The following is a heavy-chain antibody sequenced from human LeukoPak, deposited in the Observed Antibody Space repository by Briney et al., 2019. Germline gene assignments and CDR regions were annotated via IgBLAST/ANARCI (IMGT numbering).Heavy chain of an antibody. CDR1: GFSFTDHY. Sequence: GEALMLSCAVSGFSFTDHYVAWVRLPPGRGLEWVGRIKNKAIIYDTDYGASVKGRFTLSIDDSKDSPYLQMNSVRSEDTALYYCTRVRLGAATRYFDYWGQGTLVTVSS. CDR3: TRVRLGAATRYFDY. CDR2: IKNKAIIYDT. J-gene: IGHJ4*02. D-gene: IGHD1-26*01. V-gene: IGHV3-72*01.